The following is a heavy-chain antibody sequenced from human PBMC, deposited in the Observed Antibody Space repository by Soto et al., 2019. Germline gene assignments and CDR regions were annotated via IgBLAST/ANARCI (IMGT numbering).Heavy chain of an antibody. CDR3: GSTNYNPSLKSRVTISVDTSKNQFSLKLSSVTAADTAVYYCARMPWEAILVPAAMRLWSSVYWFDP. V-gene: IGHV1-69*02. CDR1: GGTFSSYT. J-gene: IGHJ5*02. D-gene: IGHD3-10*01. CDR2: IIPILGIA. Sequence: SVKVSCKASGGTFSSYTISWVRQAPGQGLEWMGRIIPILGIANYAQKFQGRVTITADKSTSTAYMELSSLRSEDTAVYYCGSTNYNPSLKSRVTISVDTSKNQFSLKLSSVTAADTAVYYCARMPWEAILVPAAMRLWSSVYWFDPWGQGTLVTVSS.